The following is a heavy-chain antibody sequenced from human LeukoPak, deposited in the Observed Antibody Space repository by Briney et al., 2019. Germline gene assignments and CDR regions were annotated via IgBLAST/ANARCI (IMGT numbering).Heavy chain of an antibody. Sequence: GGSLRLSCAASGFAFSAHYMSWIRQTPGKGLEWVAYISNSGRTTIYADSVEGRFTISRDNTENSLYLQMHSLRAEDTAVYYCAKDYGSGSYPIYYYGMDVWGQGTTVTVSS. J-gene: IGHJ6*02. V-gene: IGHV3-11*01. CDR1: GFAFSAHY. D-gene: IGHD3-10*01. CDR2: ISNSGRTT. CDR3: AKDYGSGSYPIYYYGMDV.